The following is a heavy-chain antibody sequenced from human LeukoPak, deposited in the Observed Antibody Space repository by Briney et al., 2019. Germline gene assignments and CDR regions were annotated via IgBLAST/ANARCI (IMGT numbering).Heavy chain of an antibody. CDR1: GYTFTGYS. D-gene: IGHD1-26*01. CDR2: INPSGGST. CDR3: ARGMTPQREDY. V-gene: IGHV1-46*01. J-gene: IGHJ4*02. Sequence: ASVKVSCKASGYTFTGYSMHWVRQAPGQGLEWMGIINPSGGSTSYAQKFQGRATMTRDMSTSTVYMELSSLRSEDTAVYYCARGMTPQREDYWGQGTLVTVSS.